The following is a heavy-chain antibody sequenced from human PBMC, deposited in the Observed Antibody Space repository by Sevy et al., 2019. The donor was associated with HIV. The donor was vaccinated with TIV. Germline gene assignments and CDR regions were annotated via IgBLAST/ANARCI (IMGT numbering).Heavy chain of an antibody. CDR3: AILGTYYYDGSGYYYQVPSDY. CDR2: ISSSGGST. V-gene: IGHV3-23*01. D-gene: IGHD3-22*01. J-gene: IGHJ4*02. CDR1: GFTFSSYD. Sequence: GGSLRLSCAASGFTFSSYDMSWVRQAPGKGLEWVSTISSSGGSTYYADSVKGRFTISRDNFKNTLYLQMNSLRAEDTAVYYCAILGTYYYDGSGYYYQVPSDYWGQGTLVTVSS.